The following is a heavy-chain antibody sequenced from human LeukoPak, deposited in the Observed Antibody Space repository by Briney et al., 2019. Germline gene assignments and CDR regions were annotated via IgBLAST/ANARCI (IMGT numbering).Heavy chain of an antibody. CDR1: GGTFSSYA. V-gene: IGHV1-69*13. CDR3: ATADRHYDFWSGSMNGAFDI. D-gene: IGHD3-3*01. Sequence: GASVKVSCKASGGTFSSYAISWVRQAPGQGLEWTGGIIPIFGTANYAQKFQGRVTITADESTSTAYMELSSLRSEDTAVYYCATADRHYDFWSGSMNGAFDIWGQGTMVTVSS. J-gene: IGHJ3*02. CDR2: IIPIFGTA.